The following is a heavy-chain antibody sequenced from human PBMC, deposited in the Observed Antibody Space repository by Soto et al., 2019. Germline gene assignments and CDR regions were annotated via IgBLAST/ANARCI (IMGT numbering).Heavy chain of an antibody. V-gene: IGHV3-30*18. CDR1: GFTFSSDG. CDR2: ISYDGSNK. Sequence: PGGSLRLSCAASGFTFSSDGMHWVRQAPGKGLEWVAVISYDGSNKYYADSVKGRFTISRDNSKNTLYLQMNSLRAEDTAVYYCAKDYCSSTSCHDTYGMDVWGQGTTVTVSS. J-gene: IGHJ6*02. CDR3: AKDYCSSTSCHDTYGMDV. D-gene: IGHD2-2*01.